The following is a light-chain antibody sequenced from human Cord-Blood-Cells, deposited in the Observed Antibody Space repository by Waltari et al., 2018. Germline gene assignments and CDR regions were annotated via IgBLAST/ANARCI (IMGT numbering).Light chain of an antibody. J-gene: IGLJ2*01. Sequence: SYELTQPLSVSVALGQTARITRRGKNIGRKNVHWYQQKPGQAPGLVIYRDSNRPSGIPERFSGSNSGNTATLTISRAQAGDEADYYCQVWDSSTVVFGGGTKLTVL. V-gene: IGLV3-9*01. CDR1: NIGRKN. CDR2: RDS. CDR3: QVWDSSTVV.